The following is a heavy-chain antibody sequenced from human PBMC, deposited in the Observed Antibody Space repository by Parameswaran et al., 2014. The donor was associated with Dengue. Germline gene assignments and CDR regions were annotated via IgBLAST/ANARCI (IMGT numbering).Heavy chain of an antibody. J-gene: IGHJ6*02. CDR2: MYYSGST. D-gene: IGHD3-22*01. CDR1: GGSISSYY. Sequence: GSLRLSCTVSGGSISSYYWSWIRQPPGKGLEWIGYMYYSGSTNYNPSLKSRVTISVDTSKNQVSLKLSSVSAADTAVYYCARLYDSSAMAGHYGMDVWGQGTTVTVSS. CDR3: ARLYDSSAMAGHYGMDV. V-gene: IGHV4-59*08.